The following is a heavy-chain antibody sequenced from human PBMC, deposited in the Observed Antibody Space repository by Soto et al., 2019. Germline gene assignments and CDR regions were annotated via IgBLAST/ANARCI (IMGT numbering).Heavy chain of an antibody. D-gene: IGHD6-13*01. J-gene: IGHJ4*02. CDR3: ARGIQGRTGYSSSWPIDY. CDR2: IYYSGST. CDR1: GGSISSYF. Sequence: PSETLSLTCTVSGGSISSYFWSWIRQPPGKGLEWIGYIYYSGSTNYNPSLKSRVTISVDTSKNQFSLKLSSVTAADTAVYYRARGIQGRTGYSSSWPIDYWGQGTLVTVSS. V-gene: IGHV4-59*01.